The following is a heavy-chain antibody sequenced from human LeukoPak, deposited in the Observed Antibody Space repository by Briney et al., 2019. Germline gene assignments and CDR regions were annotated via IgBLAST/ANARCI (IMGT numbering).Heavy chain of an antibody. V-gene: IGHV4-39*01. Sequence: PGGSLRLSCAASGFTFGSYEMNWVRQAPGKGLEWIGSIYYSGSTYYNPSLKSRVTISVDTSKNQFSLKLSSVTAADTAVYYCARLDYDILTGGPIVGYWGQGTLVTVSS. CDR1: GFTFGSYE. D-gene: IGHD3-9*01. CDR2: IYYSGST. CDR3: ARLDYDILTGGPIVGY. J-gene: IGHJ4*02.